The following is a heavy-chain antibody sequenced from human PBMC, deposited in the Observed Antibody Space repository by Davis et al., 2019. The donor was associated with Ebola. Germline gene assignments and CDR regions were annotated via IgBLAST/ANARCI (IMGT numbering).Heavy chain of an antibody. D-gene: IGHD2-2*02. V-gene: IGHV1-69*06. J-gene: IGHJ6*02. CDR2: IIPIFGTA. Sequence: SVKVSCKASGGTFSSYAISWVRQAPGQGLEWMGGIIPIFGTANYAQKFQGRVTITADKSTSTAYMELSSLRSEDTAVYYCARDGYCSSTSCYTLYYYYYGMDVWGQGTTVTVSS. CDR1: GGTFSSYA. CDR3: ARDGYCSSTSCYTLYYYYYGMDV.